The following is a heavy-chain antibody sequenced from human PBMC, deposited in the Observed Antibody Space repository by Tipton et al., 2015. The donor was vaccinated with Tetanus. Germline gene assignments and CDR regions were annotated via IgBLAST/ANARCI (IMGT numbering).Heavy chain of an antibody. CDR1: GDSISSGPYS. J-gene: IGHJ4*02. V-gene: IGHV4-31*03. D-gene: IGHD2/OR15-2a*01. CDR2: IYYSGTS. CDR3: ARVSRRNFYFDY. Sequence: TLSLTCTVSGDSISSGPYSWSWLRRHPGKGLELIGYIYYSGTSYISPSLTRRVSIAVDTSRNQFSLNLTSVTVADSAVYFCARVSRRNFYFDYWGPGAQVTVSS.